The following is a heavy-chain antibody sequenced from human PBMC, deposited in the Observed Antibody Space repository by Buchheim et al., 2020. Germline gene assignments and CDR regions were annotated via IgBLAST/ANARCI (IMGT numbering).Heavy chain of an antibody. Sequence: EVQLVQSGAEVKKPGESLKISCNGSGYTFTEYWIGWVRQMLGKGLEWMGMIFPRDSDMRWSPSFQGQVTISADKSVSSAYLQWSSLKASDSAMYYCVRGSGYCTNTRCYLFDYWGQGTL. CDR2: IFPRDSDM. V-gene: IGHV5-51*01. CDR3: VRGSGYCTNTRCYLFDY. J-gene: IGHJ4*02. D-gene: IGHD2-2*01. CDR1: GYTFTEYW.